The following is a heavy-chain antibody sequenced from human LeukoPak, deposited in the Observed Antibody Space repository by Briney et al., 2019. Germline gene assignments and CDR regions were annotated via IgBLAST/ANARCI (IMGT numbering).Heavy chain of an antibody. V-gene: IGHV4-34*01. D-gene: IGHD3-22*01. Sequence: SETLSLTCAVYGGSFSEYYWSWVRQPPGKGLEWIGEINQSGNTNYNPSLKSRVSISVDTSKNHFSLDLSSVTAADSAVYYCARDYRMTMIVDWGQGTLVTVSS. CDR3: ARDYRMTMIVD. CDR2: INQSGNT. J-gene: IGHJ4*02. CDR1: GGSFSEYY.